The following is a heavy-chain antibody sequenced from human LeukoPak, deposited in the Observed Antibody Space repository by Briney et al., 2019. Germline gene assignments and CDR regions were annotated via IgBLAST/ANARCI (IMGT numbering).Heavy chain of an antibody. CDR2: FDPEDGET. D-gene: IGHD6-13*01. J-gene: IGHJ4*02. CDR1: GYTLTELY. V-gene: IGHV1-24*01. Sequence: GASVNVSCEVSGYTLTELYIHGVRQAPGKGLEWMGGFDPEDGETIYAQKFQGRVTMTEDTSTDTAYMELSSLRSEDTAVYYCATVTSSSWYWYFDYWGQGTLVTVSS. CDR3: ATVTSSSWYWYFDY.